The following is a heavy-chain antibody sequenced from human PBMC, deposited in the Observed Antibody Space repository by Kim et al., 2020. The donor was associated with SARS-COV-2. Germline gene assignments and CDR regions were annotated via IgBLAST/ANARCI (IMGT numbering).Heavy chain of an antibody. V-gene: IGHV3-15*01. CDR1: GFTFSNAW. D-gene: IGHD3-16*01. J-gene: IGHJ4*02. CDR2: IKSKTDGGTT. CDR3: ICYGGGTCLDY. Sequence: GGSLRLSCAASGFTFSNAWMSWVRQAPGKGLEWVGRIKSKTDGGTTDYAAPVKGRFTISRDDSKNTLYLQMNSLKTEDTAVYYCICYGGGTCLDYWGQGTLVTVSS.